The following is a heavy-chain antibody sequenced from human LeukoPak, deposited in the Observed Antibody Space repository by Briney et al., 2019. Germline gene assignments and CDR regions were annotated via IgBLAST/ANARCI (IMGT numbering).Heavy chain of an antibody. CDR2: ISSSGSTI. Sequence: PGGSLRLSCAASGFTFSSYEMNWVRQAPGKGLEWVSYISSSGSTIYYADSVKGRITISRDNAKNSLYLQMNSLSADNTAVYYCARGHYSSGWYSFDYWGQGTLVTVSS. D-gene: IGHD6-19*01. J-gene: IGHJ4*02. CDR3: ARGHYSSGWYSFDY. V-gene: IGHV3-48*03. CDR1: GFTFSSYE.